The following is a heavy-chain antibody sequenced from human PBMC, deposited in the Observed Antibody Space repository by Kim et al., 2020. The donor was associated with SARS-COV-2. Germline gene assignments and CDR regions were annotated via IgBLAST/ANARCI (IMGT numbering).Heavy chain of an antibody. J-gene: IGHJ3*02. Sequence: QRRFTISRAKSKNPRYLQMNSLGAEDTAVYYCARGRIVGATSGAFDIWGQGTMVTVSS. D-gene: IGHD1-26*01. V-gene: IGHV3-30*01. CDR3: ARGRIVGATSGAFDI.